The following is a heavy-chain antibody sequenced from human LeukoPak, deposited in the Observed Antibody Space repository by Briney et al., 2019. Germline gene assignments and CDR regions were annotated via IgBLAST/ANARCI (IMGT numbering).Heavy chain of an antibody. V-gene: IGHV4-59*01. CDR3: ARDSRDGYNEAWAFDY. J-gene: IGHJ4*02. D-gene: IGHD5-24*01. CDR1: XGSISSYY. CDR2: IYYSGST. Sequence: ETLSLXXTVSXGSISSYYWSWIRQPPGKGLEWIGYIYYSGSTNYNPSLKSRVTISVDTSKNQFSLKLSSVTAADTAVYYCARDSRDGYNEAWAFDYWGQGTLVTVSS.